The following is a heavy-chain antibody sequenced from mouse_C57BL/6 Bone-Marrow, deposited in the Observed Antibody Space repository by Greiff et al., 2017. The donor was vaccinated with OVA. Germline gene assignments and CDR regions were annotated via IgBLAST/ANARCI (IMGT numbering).Heavy chain of an antibody. V-gene: IGHV1-54*01. J-gene: IGHJ3*01. Sequence: QVQLQQSGAELVRPGTSVKVSCKASGYAFTNYLIEWVKQRPGQDLEWIGVINPGSGGTNYNEKFKGKATLTADKSSSTAYMQLSSLTSEDSAVYFCARRIYYDYGGFAYWGQGTLVTVSA. CDR3: ARRIYYDYGGFAY. D-gene: IGHD2-4*01. CDR2: INPGSGGT. CDR1: GYAFTNYL.